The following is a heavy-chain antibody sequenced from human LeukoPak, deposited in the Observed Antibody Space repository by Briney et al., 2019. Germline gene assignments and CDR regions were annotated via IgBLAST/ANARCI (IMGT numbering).Heavy chain of an antibody. CDR1: GYSISSGYY. V-gene: IGHV4-38-2*02. Sequence: SETLSLTCTVSGYSISSGYYWGWIRQPPGKGLEWIGSIYHSGSTYYNPSLKSRVTISVDTSKNQFSLKLSSVTAADTAVYYCARYCYDSSGYYLGDYFDYWGQGTLVTVSS. D-gene: IGHD3-22*01. CDR2: IYHSGST. CDR3: ARYCYDSSGYYLGDYFDY. J-gene: IGHJ4*02.